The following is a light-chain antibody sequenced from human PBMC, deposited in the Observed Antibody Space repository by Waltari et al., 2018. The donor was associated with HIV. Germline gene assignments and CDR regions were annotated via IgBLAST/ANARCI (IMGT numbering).Light chain of an antibody. CDR2: KDT. V-gene: IGLV3-25*03. J-gene: IGLJ1*01. CDR1: ALAKQY. CDR3: QSADTSGTRV. Sequence: SFELTQPPPLSVSAGQTAKITCSGDALAKQYTNWYQQKPGQAPVVVIYKDTERPSGIPERFSGSSSGTTVTLTISGVQAEDEADYYCQSADTSGTRVFGSGTKVTVL.